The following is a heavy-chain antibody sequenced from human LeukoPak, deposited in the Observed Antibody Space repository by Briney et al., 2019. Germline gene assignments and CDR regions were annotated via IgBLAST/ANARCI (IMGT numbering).Heavy chain of an antibody. Sequence: GGSLRLSCAASRFSFNSYSMNWVRQAPGKGLEWVSSISSSGRYKYCADSVRDRFTVSRDNAQNSLYLQMNSLRAEDTAIYYCARTWIQSDNNHDAFDIWGQGTMVSVFS. D-gene: IGHD5-18*01. CDR3: ARTWIQSDNNHDAFDI. J-gene: IGHJ3*02. CDR1: RFSFNSYS. V-gene: IGHV3-21*01. CDR2: ISSSGRYK.